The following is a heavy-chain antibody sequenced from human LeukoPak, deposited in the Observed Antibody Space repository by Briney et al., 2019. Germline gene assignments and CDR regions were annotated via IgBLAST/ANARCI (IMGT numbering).Heavy chain of an antibody. V-gene: IGHV4-31*03. CDR3: ARGYVLRFLEWLYFDY. J-gene: IGHJ4*02. D-gene: IGHD3-3*01. Sequence: SETLSLTCTVSGGSISSGGYYWSWIRQHPGKGLEWIGYIYYSGSTYYNPSLKSRVTISVDTSKNQFSLKLSSVTAADTAVYYSARGYVLRFLEWLYFDYWGQGTLVTVSS. CDR1: GGSISSGGYY. CDR2: IYYSGST.